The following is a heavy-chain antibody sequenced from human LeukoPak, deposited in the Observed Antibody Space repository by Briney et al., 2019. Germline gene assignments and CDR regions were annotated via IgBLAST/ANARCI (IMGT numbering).Heavy chain of an antibody. CDR3: ATPLDYYDSSGYHQGGD. D-gene: IGHD3-22*01. CDR1: GFTFSSYW. V-gene: IGHV3-7*03. CDR2: IKEDGSKK. Sequence: GGSLRLSCAASGFTFSSYWMSWVRQAPGKGLEWVANIKEDGSKKNYVDSVKGRFTISRDNAKNSLYLQMNSLRAEDTAVYFCATPLDYYDSSGYHQGGDWGQGTLVTVSS. J-gene: IGHJ4*02.